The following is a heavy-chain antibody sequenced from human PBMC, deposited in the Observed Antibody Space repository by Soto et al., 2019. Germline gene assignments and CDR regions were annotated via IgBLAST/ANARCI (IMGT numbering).Heavy chain of an antibody. CDR3: ARDMYFDSSGLGAMDV. CDR2: IYSGGST. CDR1: GFTVSSNY. J-gene: IGHJ6*02. V-gene: IGHV3-66*01. Sequence: GGSLRVSCAASGFTVSSNYMSWVRQAPGKGLEWVSVIYSGGSTYYADSVKGRFTISRDNSKNTLYLQMNSLRAEDTAMYYCARDMYFDSSGLGAMDVWGQGTTVTVSS. D-gene: IGHD3-22*01.